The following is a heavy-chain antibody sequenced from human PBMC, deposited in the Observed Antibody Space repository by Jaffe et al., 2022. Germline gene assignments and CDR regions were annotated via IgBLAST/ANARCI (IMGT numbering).Heavy chain of an antibody. D-gene: IGHD6-19*01. CDR3: ARSHSSGWYDAFDI. V-gene: IGHV3-74*01. Sequence: EVQLVESGGGLVQPGGSLRLSCAASGFTFSSYWMHWVRQAPGKGLVWVSRINSDGSSTSYADSVKGRFTISRDNAKNTLYLQMNSLRAEDTAVYYCARSHSSGWYDAFDIWGQGTMVTVSS. CDR2: INSDGSST. J-gene: IGHJ3*02. CDR1: GFTFSSYW.